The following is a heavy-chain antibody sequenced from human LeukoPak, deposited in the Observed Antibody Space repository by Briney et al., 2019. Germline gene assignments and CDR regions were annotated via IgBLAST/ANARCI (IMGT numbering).Heavy chain of an antibody. CDR2: INPSAGST. Sequence: ASVKVSCKASGYTFTTYSMHWLRQAPGQGLEWMGIINPSAGSTSYAQRFQGKLTMTRDMSTSTVYMELSSLRSEDTAVYYCARLYLPATRFDYWGQGTLVTVSS. CDR3: ARLYLPATRFDY. D-gene: IGHD5-24*01. V-gene: IGHV1-46*01. CDR1: GYTFTTYS. J-gene: IGHJ4*02.